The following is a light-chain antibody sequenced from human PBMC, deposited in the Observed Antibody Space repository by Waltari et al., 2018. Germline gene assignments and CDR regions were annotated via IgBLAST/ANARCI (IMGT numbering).Light chain of an antibody. CDR3: QQYGPSPPIT. CDR1: HRISSRY. CDR2: DAS. J-gene: IGKJ4*01. V-gene: IGKV3D-20*01. Sequence: EIVLPQSPANLSLSPGERATLSCGASHRISSRYLAWYQQRPGLAPRLLIDDASSRATGIPDRFSGSGSGTDFTLTISRLEPEDFAVYYCQQYGPSPPITFGGGTEVEIK.